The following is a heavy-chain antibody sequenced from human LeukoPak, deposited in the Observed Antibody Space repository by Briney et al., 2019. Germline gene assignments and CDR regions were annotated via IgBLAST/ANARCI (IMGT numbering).Heavy chain of an antibody. J-gene: IGHJ5*02. CDR3: AITLSGYPPWGFDP. D-gene: IGHD3-22*01. V-gene: IGHV4-39*01. CDR1: GGSISSSSYY. CDR2: IYYSGST. Sequence: SETLSLTCTVSGGSISSSSYYWGWIRQPPGKGLEWIGGIYYSGSTYYNPSLKSRVTISVDTSKNQFSLKLSSVTAADTAVYYCAITLSGYPPWGFDPWGQGTLVTVSS.